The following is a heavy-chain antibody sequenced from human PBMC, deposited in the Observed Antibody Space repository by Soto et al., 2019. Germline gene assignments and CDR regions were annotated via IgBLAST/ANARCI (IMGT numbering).Heavy chain of an antibody. J-gene: IGHJ5*02. CDR3: ARASPELPFDP. Sequence: SETLSLTCAVSGYSISSGYYWGWIRQPPGKGLEWIGSIYHSGSTYYNPSLKSRVTISVDTSKNQFSLKLSSVTAADTAVYYCARASPELPFDPWGQGTLVT. D-gene: IGHD1-26*01. CDR1: GYSISSGYY. CDR2: IYHSGST. V-gene: IGHV4-38-2*01.